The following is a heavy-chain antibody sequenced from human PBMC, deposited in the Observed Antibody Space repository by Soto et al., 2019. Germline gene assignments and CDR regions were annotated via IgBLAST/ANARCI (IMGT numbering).Heavy chain of an antibody. D-gene: IGHD6-6*01. Sequence: QVQLQESGPGLVKPSQTLSLTCTVSGGSISSGDYYWSWIRQPPGKGLEWIGYIYHSGSTYYNPSLTSRVTISVDTSKTQFSLKLRSVTAADTAVYYCARERPDGARLDPWGQGTLVTVSS. CDR2: IYHSGST. CDR1: GGSISSGDYY. J-gene: IGHJ5*02. V-gene: IGHV4-30-4*01. CDR3: ARERPDGARLDP.